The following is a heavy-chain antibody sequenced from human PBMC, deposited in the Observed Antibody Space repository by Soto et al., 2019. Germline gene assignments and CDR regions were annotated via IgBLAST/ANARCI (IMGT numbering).Heavy chain of an antibody. CDR3: ARQRVRLGYCSGGSCYGFDY. CDR1: GGSISSGDYY. Sequence: PSETLSLTCTVSGGSISSGDYYWSWIRQPPGKGLEWIGYIYYSGSTYYNPSLKSRVTISVDTSKNQFSLKLSSVTAADTAVYYCARQRVRLGYCSGGSCYGFDYWGQGTLVTVS. CDR2: IYYSGST. D-gene: IGHD2-15*01. V-gene: IGHV4-30-4*01. J-gene: IGHJ4*02.